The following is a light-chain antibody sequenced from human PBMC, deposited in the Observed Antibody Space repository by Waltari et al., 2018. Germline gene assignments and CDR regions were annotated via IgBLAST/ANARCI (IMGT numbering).Light chain of an antibody. V-gene: IGKV4-1*01. Sequence: DFVMTQSPDSLTVSLGERATINCKSSQTGLYGSSNKNYLAGYQEKPGQPHKLLIDWASTRECGVPDRVSGSGSGTDFTLTISSLPAEDVAVYYCQQYYSDPTFGGGTKVEIK. CDR3: QQYYSDPT. J-gene: IGKJ4*01. CDR1: QTGLYGSSNKNY. CDR2: WAS.